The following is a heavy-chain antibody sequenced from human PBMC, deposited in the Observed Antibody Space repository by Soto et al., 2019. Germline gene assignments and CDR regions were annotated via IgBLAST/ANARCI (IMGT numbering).Heavy chain of an antibody. V-gene: IGHV5-10-1*01. CDR3: AEGPHYYDSSGDDAFDI. Sequence: TGESLKISCKGSGYSFTSYWISWVRQMPGKGLEWMGRIDPSDSYTNYSPSFQGHVTISADKSISTAYLQRSSLKASDTAMYYCAEGPHYYDSSGDDAFDIWGQGTMVTVSS. CDR2: IDPSDSYT. CDR1: GYSFTSYW. J-gene: IGHJ3*02. D-gene: IGHD3-22*01.